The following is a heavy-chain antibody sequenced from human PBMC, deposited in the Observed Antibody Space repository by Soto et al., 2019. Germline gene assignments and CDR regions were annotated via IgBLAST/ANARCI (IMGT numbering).Heavy chain of an antibody. Sequence: SVKVSCKASGGTFSSYAISWVRQAPGQGLEWMGGIIPIFGTANYAQKFQGRVTITADESTSTAYMELSSLRSEDTAVYYCARDRPPSFLEWLSTESAFDIWGQGTMVTVSS. V-gene: IGHV1-69*13. CDR2: IIPIFGTA. CDR1: GGTFSSYA. CDR3: ARDRPPSFLEWLSTESAFDI. J-gene: IGHJ3*02. D-gene: IGHD3-3*01.